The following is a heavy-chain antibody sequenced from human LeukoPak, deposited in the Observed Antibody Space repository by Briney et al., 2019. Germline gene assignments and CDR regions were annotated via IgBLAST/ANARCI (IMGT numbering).Heavy chain of an antibody. D-gene: IGHD3-16*01. J-gene: IGHJ4*02. CDR2: INHSGST. CDR3: ARVRRLGPTDFDY. CDR1: GGSFSGYY. Sequence: PSETLSLTCAVYGGSFSGYYWSWIRQPPGKGLEWIGEINHSGSTNYNPSLKSRVTISVDTSKNQFSLKLSSVTAADTAVYYCARVRRLGPTDFDYWGQGTLVTVSS. V-gene: IGHV4-34*01.